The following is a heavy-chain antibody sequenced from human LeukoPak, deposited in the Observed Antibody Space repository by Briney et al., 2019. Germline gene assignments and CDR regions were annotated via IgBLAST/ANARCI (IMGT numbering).Heavy chain of an antibody. J-gene: IGHJ4*02. CDR1: GFTFSSYG. Sequence: GGSLRLSCAASGFTFSSYGMHWVRQAPGKGLEWMTVISKDGSKRVSTDSVRGRFTISRDNAKNTLYLQMNSLRAEDTAVYYCAKGQVIVGATSDFDYWGQGTLVTVSS. D-gene: IGHD1-26*01. CDR2: ISKDGSKR. V-gene: IGHV3-33*05. CDR3: AKGQVIVGATSDFDY.